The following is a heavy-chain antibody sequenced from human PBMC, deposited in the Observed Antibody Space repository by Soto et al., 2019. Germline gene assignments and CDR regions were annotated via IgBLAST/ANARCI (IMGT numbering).Heavy chain of an antibody. CDR3: ERVEWGALYFDY. Sequence: RGSLRLSCAASGFTFSTYSVNWVRQAPGKGLEWVSYISGSITTTSYADSVKGRFTISRDNAKNSLYLQMNSLRDEDTAVYYCERVEWGALYFDYWGQGTLVTVSS. V-gene: IGHV3-48*02. J-gene: IGHJ4*02. CDR1: GFTFSTYS. CDR2: ISGSITTT. D-gene: IGHD1-26*01.